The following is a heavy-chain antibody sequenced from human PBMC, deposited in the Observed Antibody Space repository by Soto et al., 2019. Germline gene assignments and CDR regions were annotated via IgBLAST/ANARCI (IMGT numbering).Heavy chain of an antibody. J-gene: IGHJ6*02. Sequence: QVQLVESGGGVVQPGRSPRLSCAASGFTFSTYAMHWVRQAPGKGLEWVAVISFDGSNKYYADSVKGRFTISRDNSKSTLYLQMNSLRTEDTALYYCAKVDYGDYSNYYDGMDVWGQGTTVTVSS. V-gene: IGHV3-30-3*01. D-gene: IGHD4-17*01. CDR2: ISFDGSNK. CDR1: GFTFSTYA. CDR3: AKVDYGDYSNYYDGMDV.